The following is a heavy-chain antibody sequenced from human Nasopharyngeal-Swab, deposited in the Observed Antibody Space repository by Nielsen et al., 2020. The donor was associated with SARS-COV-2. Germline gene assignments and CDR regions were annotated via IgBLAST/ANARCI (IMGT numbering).Heavy chain of an antibody. CDR2: ISSSSSYI. CDR3: ARDRWFGEFLSFDY. D-gene: IGHD3-10*01. J-gene: IGHJ4*02. Sequence: WSRQHQGKGLEWVSSISSSSSYIYYADSVKGRFTISRDNAKNSLYLQMNSLRAEDTAVYYCARDRWFGEFLSFDYWGQGTLVTVSS. V-gene: IGHV3-21*01.